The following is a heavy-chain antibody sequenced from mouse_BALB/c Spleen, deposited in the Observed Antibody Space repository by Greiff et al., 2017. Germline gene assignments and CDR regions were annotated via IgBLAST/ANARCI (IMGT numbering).Heavy chain of an antibody. CDR2: ISSGGST. D-gene: IGHD2-1*01. J-gene: IGHJ3*01. CDR1: GFTFSSYA. CDR3: ASSFYYPFAY. V-gene: IGHV5-6-5*01. Sequence: EVQVVESGGGLVKPGGSLKLSCAASGFTFSSYAMSWVRQTPEKRLEWVASISSGGSTYYPDSVKGRFTISRDNARNILYLQMSSLRSEDTAMYYCASSFYYPFAYWGQGTLVTVSA.